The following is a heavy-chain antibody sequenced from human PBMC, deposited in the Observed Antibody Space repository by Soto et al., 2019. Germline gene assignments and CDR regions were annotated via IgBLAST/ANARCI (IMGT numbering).Heavy chain of an antibody. CDR1: GFTFSNAL. CDR2: IKSKTDGGTT. D-gene: IGHD3-22*01. J-gene: IGHJ3*01. V-gene: IGHV3-15*07. Sequence: PGGSLRLSCAASGFTFSNALMNWVHQAPGKGLEWVGRIKSKTDGGTTDYAAPVKGRFTISRDDSKNTLYLQMNSLKTEDTAVYYCTTAFGIVVVITTVLGWGQGTTVTVS. CDR3: TTAFGIVVVITTVLG.